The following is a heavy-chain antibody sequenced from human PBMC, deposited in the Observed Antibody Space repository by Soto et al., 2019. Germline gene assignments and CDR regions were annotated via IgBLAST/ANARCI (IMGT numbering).Heavy chain of an antibody. Sequence: PGGSLRLSCAASGYTFSSAWMNWVRQTPGKGLEWVGRIKTRSEGGTTEYAAPVKGRFVISRDDSEKSMFLQMNSVTIADTAVYHCTTDPFFDTHGLGFWGRGILVTVSS. J-gene: IGHJ4*02. CDR2: IKTRSEGGTT. CDR3: TTDPFFDTHGLGF. CDR1: GYTFSSAW. D-gene: IGHD2-8*01. V-gene: IGHV3-15*07.